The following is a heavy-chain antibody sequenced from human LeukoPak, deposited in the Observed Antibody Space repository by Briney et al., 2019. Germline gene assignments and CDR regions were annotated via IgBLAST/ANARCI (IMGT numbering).Heavy chain of an antibody. V-gene: IGHV3-66*02. CDR1: GFTVSSNY. D-gene: IGHD3-3*01. CDR3: ARAPWSTHDYYYMDV. CDR2: IYSGGST. Sequence: GGSLRLSCAASGFTVSSNYISWVRQAPGKGLEWVPVIYSGGSTYYADSVKGRFTISRDNSKNTLYLQMNSLRAEDTAVYYCARAPWSTHDYYYMDVWGKGTTVTVSS. J-gene: IGHJ6*03.